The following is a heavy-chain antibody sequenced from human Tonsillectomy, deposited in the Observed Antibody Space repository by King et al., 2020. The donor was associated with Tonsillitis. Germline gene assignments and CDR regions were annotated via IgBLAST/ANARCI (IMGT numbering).Heavy chain of an antibody. Sequence: QLQESGPGLVKPSETLSLTCTVSGGSISSSRYYWGWIRPPPGKGLEWIGSIYYSGRTYYKPPLKSRATLSVDTSKKQFSLKLSSVTAADTAVYYCAMSYYDSCGYPWCCYPWGEGTLVTVSS. J-gene: IGHJ5*02. V-gene: IGHV4-39*07. CDR3: AMSYYDSCGYPWCCYP. D-gene: IGHD3-22*01. CDR2: IYYSGRT. CDR1: GGSISSSRYY.